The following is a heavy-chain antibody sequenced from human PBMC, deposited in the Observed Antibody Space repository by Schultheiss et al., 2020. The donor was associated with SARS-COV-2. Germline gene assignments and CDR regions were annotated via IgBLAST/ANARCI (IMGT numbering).Heavy chain of an antibody. CDR2: IYHSGST. J-gene: IGHJ4*02. CDR3: AHIVVVTAPRYYFDY. V-gene: IGHV4-39*07. D-gene: IGHD2-21*02. Sequence: SQTLSLTCTVSGGSISSGSYYWSWIRQPPGKGLEWIGSIYHSGSTYYNPSLKSRVTISVDTSKNQFSLKLSSVTAADTAVYYCAHIVVVTAPRYYFDYWGQGTLVTVSS. CDR1: GGSISSGSYY.